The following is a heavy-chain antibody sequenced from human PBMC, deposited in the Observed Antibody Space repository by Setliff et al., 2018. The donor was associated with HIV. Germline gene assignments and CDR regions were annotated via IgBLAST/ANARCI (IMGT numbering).Heavy chain of an antibody. CDR2: IKPDGSER. CDR1: GFTFGNYW. V-gene: IGHV3-7*01. CDR3: AGSRGYFVQAD. J-gene: IGHJ4*02. D-gene: IGHD3-22*01. Sequence: PGGSLRLSCGASGFTFGNYWMSWVRQAPGKGLEWVANIKPDGSERYYIDSVKGRFTISRDNARNSVYLQMNSLRAEDTAVYYCAGSRGYFVQADWGQGTLVTVSS.